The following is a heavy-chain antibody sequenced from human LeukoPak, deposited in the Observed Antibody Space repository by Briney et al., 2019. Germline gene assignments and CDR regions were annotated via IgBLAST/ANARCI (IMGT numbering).Heavy chain of an antibody. V-gene: IGHV3-15*01. CDR2: IKSKTDGGTT. CDR3: TTERGVATIRLSEIYYYYYYMDV. CDR1: GFTFSNAW. J-gene: IGHJ6*03. D-gene: IGHD5-12*01. Sequence: GSLRLSCAASGFTFSNAWMSWVRQAPGKGLEWVGRIKSKTDGGTTDYAAPVKGRFTISRDDSKNTLYLQMNSLKTEDTAVYYCTTERGVATIRLSEIYYYYYYMDVWGKGTTVTVSS.